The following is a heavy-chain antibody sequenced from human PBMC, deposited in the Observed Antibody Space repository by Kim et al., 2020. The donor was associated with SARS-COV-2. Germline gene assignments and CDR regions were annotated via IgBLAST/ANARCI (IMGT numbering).Heavy chain of an antibody. D-gene: IGHD2-15*01. CDR1: GYIITKLS. J-gene: IGHJ4*02. Sequence: ASVKVSCKVSGYIITKLSIHWVRQGPGKGLEWMGRSSPGDDGPIYARQFQGRVSIVKDISSSVVYLGLTSLTFEDTATYFCATEGPFRTQGFLWGQGSLLIVSS. CDR3: ATEGPFRTQGFL. V-gene: IGHV1-24*01. CDR2: SSPGDDGP.